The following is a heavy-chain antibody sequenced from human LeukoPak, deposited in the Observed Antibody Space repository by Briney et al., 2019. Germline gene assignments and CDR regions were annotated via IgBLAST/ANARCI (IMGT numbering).Heavy chain of an antibody. V-gene: IGHV1-46*01. CDR3: ARDNSIHERGWWFDP. Sequence: GASVKVSCKASGYPFTSYGISWVRQAPGQGLEWMGLINPRGTSTIYAEKFQGRIIMTRDMSTTTDYMELSSLKSDDTAVYYCARDNSIHERGWWFDPWGQGTLVTVSS. CDR1: GYPFTSYG. CDR2: INPRGTST. D-gene: IGHD4-23*01. J-gene: IGHJ5*02.